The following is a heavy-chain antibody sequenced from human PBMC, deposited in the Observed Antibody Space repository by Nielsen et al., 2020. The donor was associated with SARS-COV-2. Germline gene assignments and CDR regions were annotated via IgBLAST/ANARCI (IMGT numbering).Heavy chain of an antibody. CDR2: IKQDGSEK. J-gene: IGHJ3*02. CDR3: AKDFVSYGSFDAFHI. CDR1: GFTFSSYW. D-gene: IGHD5-18*01. V-gene: IGHV3-7*01. Sequence: GGSLRLSCAASGFTFSSYWMNWVRQAPGKGLEWVANIKQDGSEKYYGDSVKGRFTISRDNAKNSLYLQMNSLRAEDTAVYYCAKDFVSYGSFDAFHIWGQGTMVTVSS.